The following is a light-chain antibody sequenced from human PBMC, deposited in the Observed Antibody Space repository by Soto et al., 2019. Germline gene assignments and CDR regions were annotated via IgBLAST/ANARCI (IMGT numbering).Light chain of an antibody. CDR2: DND. CDR3: GTWDSRLSAWV. Sequence: QSVLTQPPSVSGAPGQRVTISCTGSSSNIGAGYDVHWYQQLPGTAPKLLIYDNDKRPSGIPDRFSGSRSGTSATLGITGLQTGDEADYYCGTWDSRLSAWVFGGGTKLTVL. CDR1: SSNIGAGYD. V-gene: IGLV1-51*01. J-gene: IGLJ3*02.